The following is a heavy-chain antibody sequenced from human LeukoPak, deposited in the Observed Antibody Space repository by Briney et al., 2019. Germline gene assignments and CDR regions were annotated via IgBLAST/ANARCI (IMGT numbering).Heavy chain of an antibody. CDR1: GFSFSNYF. CDR2: ITNSGRST. CDR3: AREAGGNYHVFDS. J-gene: IGHJ4*02. V-gene: IGHV3-11*04. Sequence: GGSLRLSCEASGFSFSNYFMSWIRQAPGKGLEWVSYITNSGRSTNHADAVKGRFTISRDNAKKSVYLDMTDLRVEDTAVYYCAREAGGNYHVFDSWGQGTLVTVSS. D-gene: IGHD4-23*01.